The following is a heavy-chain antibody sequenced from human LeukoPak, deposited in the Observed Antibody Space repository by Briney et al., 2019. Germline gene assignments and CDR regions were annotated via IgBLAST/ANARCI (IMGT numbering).Heavy chain of an antibody. Sequence: GGSLRLSCAASGFTFSGSAMHWVRQASGKGLEWVGRIRSKANSYATAYAASVKGRFTISRDDSKNTAYLQMNSLKTEDTAVYYCTSGPSTVLNDYGDYGGMDVWGKGTTVTVSS. CDR3: TSGPSTVLNDYGDYGGMDV. J-gene: IGHJ6*04. CDR2: IRSKANSYAT. D-gene: IGHD4-17*01. CDR1: GFTFSGSA. V-gene: IGHV3-73*01.